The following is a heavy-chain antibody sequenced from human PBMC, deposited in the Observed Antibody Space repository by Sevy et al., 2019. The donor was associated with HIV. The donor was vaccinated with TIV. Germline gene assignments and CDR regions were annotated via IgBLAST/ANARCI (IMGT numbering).Heavy chain of an antibody. CDR3: ARLYPGNWFDP. CDR1: GGSISSSSYY. J-gene: IGHJ5*02. V-gene: IGHV4-39*01. D-gene: IGHD2-2*01. CDR2: IYYSGST. Sequence: SETLSLTCTVSGGSISSSSYYWGWIRQPPGKGLEWIGSIYYSGSTYYNPSLKSRVTISVDTSKNQFSLKLSSVTAADTAVYYCARLYPGNWFDPWGQGTLVTVSS.